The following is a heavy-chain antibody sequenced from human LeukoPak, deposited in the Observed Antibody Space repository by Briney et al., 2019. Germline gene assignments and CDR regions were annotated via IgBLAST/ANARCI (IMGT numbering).Heavy chain of an antibody. CDR3: ANPGIAVAGSEDY. J-gene: IGHJ4*02. V-gene: IGHV3-23*01. Sequence: GGSLRLYCAASGFTYSSYAMSWLRQAPGKGLEWVSAISGSGGSTYYADSVKGRFTISRDNSKNTLYLHMNSLRAEDAAIYSFANPGIAVAGSEDYWGQGTLVTVSS. CDR2: ISGSGGST. D-gene: IGHD6-19*01. CDR1: GFTYSSYA.